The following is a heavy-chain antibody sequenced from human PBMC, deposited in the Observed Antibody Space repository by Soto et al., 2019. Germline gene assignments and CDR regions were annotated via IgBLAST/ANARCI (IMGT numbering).Heavy chain of an antibody. CDR2: ISYDGSNK. J-gene: IGHJ3*02. CDR1: GFTFSSYA. Sequence: GGSLRLSCAASGFTFSSYAMHWVRQAPGKGLEWVAVISYDGSNKYYADSVKGRFTISRDNSKNTLYLQMNSLRAEDTAVYYCARVQGTGTNAFDIWGQGTMVTVSS. V-gene: IGHV3-30-3*01. D-gene: IGHD1-1*01. CDR3: ARVQGTGTNAFDI.